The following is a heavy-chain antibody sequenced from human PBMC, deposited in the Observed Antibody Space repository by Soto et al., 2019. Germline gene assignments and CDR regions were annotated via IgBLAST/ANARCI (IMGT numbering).Heavy chain of an antibody. V-gene: IGHV3-33*01. D-gene: IGHD4-17*01. J-gene: IGHJ4*02. CDR1: GFPFSSYG. Sequence: GGSLTLSCAASGFPFSSYGMHWVRQAPGKGLEWVAVIWYDGSNKYYADSVKGRFTISRDNSKNTLYLQMNSLRAEDTAVYYCARAPDYGELDYWGQGTLVTVSS. CDR2: IWYDGSNK. CDR3: ARAPDYGELDY.